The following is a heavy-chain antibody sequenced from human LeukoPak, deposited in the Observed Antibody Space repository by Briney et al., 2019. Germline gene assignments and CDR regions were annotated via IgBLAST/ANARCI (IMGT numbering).Heavy chain of an antibody. CDR1: GYTFTGYY. CDR3: ARDRDRSGWWRRYYFDY. CDR2: INPNSGGT. D-gene: IGHD6-19*01. V-gene: IGHV1-2*06. Sequence: ASVKVSCKASGYTFTGYYMHWVRQAPGQGLEWMRRINPNSGGTNYAQKFQGRVTMTRDTSISTAYMELSRLRSDDTAVYYCARDRDRSGWWRRYYFDYWGQGTLVTVSS. J-gene: IGHJ4*02.